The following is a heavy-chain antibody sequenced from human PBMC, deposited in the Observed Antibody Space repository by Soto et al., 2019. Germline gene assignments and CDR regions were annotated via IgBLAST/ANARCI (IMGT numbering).Heavy chain of an antibody. CDR2: ISSSSSYI. D-gene: IGHD2-21*02. Sequence: LRLSCAASGFTFSSYSMNWVRQAPGKGLEWVSSISSSSSYIYYADSVKGRFTISRDNAKNSLYLQMNSLRAEDTAVYYCARSIVVVTENDAFDIWGQGTMVTVSS. CDR3: ARSIVVVTENDAFDI. J-gene: IGHJ3*02. V-gene: IGHV3-21*01. CDR1: GFTFSSYS.